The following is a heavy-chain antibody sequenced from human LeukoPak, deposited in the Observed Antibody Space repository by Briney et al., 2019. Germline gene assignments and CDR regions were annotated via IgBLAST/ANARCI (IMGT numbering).Heavy chain of an antibody. V-gene: IGHV1-46*01. J-gene: IGHJ2*01. CDR2: INPSGGST. D-gene: IGHD3-22*01. Sequence: ASVKVSCKASGYTFTSYYMHWVRQAPGQGLEWMGMINPSGGSTSYAQKFQGRVTMTRDTSTSTVYMELSSLRSEDTAVYYCARDLRDYYDSSGYVAPFDLWGRGTLVTVSS. CDR1: GYTFTSYY. CDR3: ARDLRDYYDSSGYVAPFDL.